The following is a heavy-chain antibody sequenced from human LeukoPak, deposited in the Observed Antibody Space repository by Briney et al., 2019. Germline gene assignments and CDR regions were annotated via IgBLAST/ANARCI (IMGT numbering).Heavy chain of an antibody. V-gene: IGHV3-21*01. Sequence: GGSLRLSCSGSGFTFSVYGMSWAGQAPGPGLEGVPFFSCSSSYIYYADSAKGRFTISKDNAKNSLYLQMDGQRGDDTAVYYCARDHDSGPYCGYWGEGTLESLSS. CDR1: GFTFSVYG. D-gene: IGHD1-26*01. CDR3: ARDHDSGPYCGY. CDR2: FSCSSSYI. J-gene: IGHJ4*02.